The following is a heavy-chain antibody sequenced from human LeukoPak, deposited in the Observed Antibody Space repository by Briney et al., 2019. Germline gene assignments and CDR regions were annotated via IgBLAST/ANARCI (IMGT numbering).Heavy chain of an antibody. D-gene: IGHD1-14*01. J-gene: IGHJ3*02. V-gene: IGHV3-21*01. CDR3: AREAEAFDI. CDR1: GGSINSYY. CDR2: ISSSSSYI. Sequence: ETLSLICTVSGGSINSYYWSWIRQPPGKGLEWVSSISSSSSYIYYADSVKGRFTISRDNAKNSLYLQMNSLRVEDTTVYYCAREAEAFDIWGQGTMVTVSS.